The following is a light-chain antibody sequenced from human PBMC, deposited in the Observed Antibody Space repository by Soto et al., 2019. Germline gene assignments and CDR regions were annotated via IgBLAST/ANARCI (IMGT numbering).Light chain of an antibody. CDR2: GAS. V-gene: IGKV3-20*01. CDR1: QSVSSNN. CDR3: QQYGRSPFT. J-gene: IGKJ3*01. Sequence: EIVLTQSPGTLSLSPGERATLSCRARQSVSSNNLAWYQQRPGQAPRVVIYGASTRATGIPVRFSGSGSGTDFSLTISRLEPADFALYACQQYGRSPFTFGPGTKGDIK.